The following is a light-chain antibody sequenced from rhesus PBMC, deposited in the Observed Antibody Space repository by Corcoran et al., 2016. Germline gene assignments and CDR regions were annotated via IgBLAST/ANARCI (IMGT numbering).Light chain of an antibody. V-gene: IGKV1-74*01. CDR1: ENVNNY. CDR2: AAS. Sequence: DIQMTQSPSSLSASVGDRVTITCRASENVNNYLHWYQQKPGKAPKLLIYAASTLQSGVPSRFSGRGPGTYYTFTLSSLQPEDVATYYCQHSYGTPYSFGQGTKVEIK. J-gene: IGKJ2*01. CDR3: QHSYGTPYS.